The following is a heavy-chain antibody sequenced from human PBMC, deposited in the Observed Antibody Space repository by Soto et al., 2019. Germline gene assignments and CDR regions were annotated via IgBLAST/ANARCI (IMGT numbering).Heavy chain of an antibody. CDR2: VSHDGRNT. V-gene: IGHV3-30*18. CDR3: AKGGRQWLVTSDFNY. J-gene: IGHJ4*02. CDR1: GFTFSYYA. Sequence: VQLVESGGGVVQPGRSLRLSCAASGFTFSYYAMHWVRQAPGKGLEWVAVVSHDGRNTHYADSVKGRFTISRDSSKNTVSLEMPSLRAEDTAVYYCAKGGRQWLVTSDFNYWGQGALVTVSS. D-gene: IGHD6-19*01.